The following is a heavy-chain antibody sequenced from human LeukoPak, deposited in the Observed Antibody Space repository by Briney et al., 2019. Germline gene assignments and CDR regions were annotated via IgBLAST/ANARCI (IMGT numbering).Heavy chain of an antibody. Sequence: GGSLRLSCAASGFTFSSYAMHWVRQAPGKGLEWVAVISYDGSNKYYADFVKGRFTISRDNSKNTLYLQMNSLRAEDTAVYYCARDCCGEWYYFDYWGQGILVTVSS. CDR3: ARDCCGEWYYFDY. J-gene: IGHJ4*02. CDR2: ISYDGSNK. V-gene: IGHV3-30-3*01. CDR1: GFTFSSYA. D-gene: IGHD3-10*01.